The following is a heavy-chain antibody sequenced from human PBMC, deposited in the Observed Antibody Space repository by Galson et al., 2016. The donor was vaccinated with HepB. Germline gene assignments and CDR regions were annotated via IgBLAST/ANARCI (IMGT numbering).Heavy chain of an antibody. CDR2: IKHDGSEK. V-gene: IGHV3-7*03. Sequence: GLEWVGNIKHDGSEKYYVDSVEGRFTISRDDAKNSLYLQMNSLRADNTAVYYCARGRTAAPGYRAILDYWGQGTLVTVSS. J-gene: IGHJ4*02. D-gene: IGHD2-15*01. CDR3: ARGRTAAPGYRAILDY.